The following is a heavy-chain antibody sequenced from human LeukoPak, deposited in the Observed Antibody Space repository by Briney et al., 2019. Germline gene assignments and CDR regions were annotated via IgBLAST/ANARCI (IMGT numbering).Heavy chain of an antibody. CDR3: ARDSDSSGYYYGMDV. Sequence: GGSLRLSCAASGFTFSSYAMHWVRQAPGKGLEYVSAISSNGGSTNYANSVKGRFTISRDNSKNTLYLQMGSLRAEDMAVYYCARDSDSSGYYYGMDVWGQGTTVTVSS. D-gene: IGHD3-22*01. CDR1: GFTFSSYA. J-gene: IGHJ6*02. V-gene: IGHV3-64*01. CDR2: ISSNGGST.